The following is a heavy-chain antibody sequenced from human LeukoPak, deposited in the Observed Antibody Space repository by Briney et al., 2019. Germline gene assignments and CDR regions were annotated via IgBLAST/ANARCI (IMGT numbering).Heavy chain of an antibody. CDR3: ARTTEGGYSYGYFYYYYMDV. CDR2: TYHSGST. CDR1: GGSISSSNW. J-gene: IGHJ6*03. V-gene: IGHV4-4*02. Sequence: SGTLSLTCAVSGGSISSSNWWSWIRQPPGKGLEWIGETYHSGSTNYKSSLKSRVTISVDTSKNQFSLKLSSVTAADTAVYYCARTTEGGYSYGYFYYYYMDVWGKGTTVTISS. D-gene: IGHD5-18*01.